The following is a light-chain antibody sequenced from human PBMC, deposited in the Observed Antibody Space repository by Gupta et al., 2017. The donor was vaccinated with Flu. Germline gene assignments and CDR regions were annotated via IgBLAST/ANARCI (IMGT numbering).Light chain of an antibody. J-gene: IGLJ1*01. CDR2: EVT. CDR3: CSYAGSSYV. CDR1: SSDVGTYNF. V-gene: IGLV2-23*02. Sequence: QTALTQPASVSGSPGQSITISCTGTSSDVGTYNFFSWYQQHPGKAPKIMIYEVTKRPSGVSNRVSASKSGNTASLTISGLQAEDKADYYCCSYAGSSYVFGTGTKVTVL.